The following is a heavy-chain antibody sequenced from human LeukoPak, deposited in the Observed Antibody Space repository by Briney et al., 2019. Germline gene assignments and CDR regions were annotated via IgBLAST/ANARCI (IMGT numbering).Heavy chain of an antibody. CDR2: IWYDGSNK. CDR1: GFTFSSYG. Sequence: GRSLRLSCAASGFTFSSYGMPWVRQAPGKGLEWVAVIWYDGSNKYYADSVKGRFTISRDNSKNTLYLQMNSLRAEGTAVYYCARALSYYYGMDVWGQGTTVTVSS. J-gene: IGHJ6*02. CDR3: ARALSYYYGMDV. V-gene: IGHV3-33*01.